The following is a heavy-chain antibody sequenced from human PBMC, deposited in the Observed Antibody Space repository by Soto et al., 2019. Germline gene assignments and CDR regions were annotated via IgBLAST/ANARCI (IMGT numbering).Heavy chain of an antibody. CDR2: IYYSGST. CDR1: GGSISSGDYY. Sequence: QVQLQESGPGLVKPSQTLSLTCTVSGGSISSGDYYWSWIRQHPGKGLEWIGYIYYSGSTYYNPSLKRRVTISVDTSKNQFSLKLSSVTXXXXXXXXXXXXWSGSRQGFDPWGQGTLVTVSS. D-gene: IGHD3-3*01. CDR3: XXXWSGSRQGFDP. J-gene: IGHJ5*02. V-gene: IGHV4-31*03.